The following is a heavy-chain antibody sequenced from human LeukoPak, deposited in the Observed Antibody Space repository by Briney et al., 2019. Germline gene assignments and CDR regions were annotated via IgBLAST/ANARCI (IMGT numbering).Heavy chain of an antibody. Sequence: QPGGSLRLSCAASGFNFGNYWMHWVRQAPGKGLVWVSRINSDGSSTSYADSVKGRFTISRDNAENTLYLQINSLRAEDTAVYYCATDEAATGRLDYWGQGTLVTDSS. V-gene: IGHV3-74*01. D-gene: IGHD1-1*01. J-gene: IGHJ4*02. CDR2: INSDGSST. CDR1: GFNFGNYW. CDR3: ATDEAATGRLDY.